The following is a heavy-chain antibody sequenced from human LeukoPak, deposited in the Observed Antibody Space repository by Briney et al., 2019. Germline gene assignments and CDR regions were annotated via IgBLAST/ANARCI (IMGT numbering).Heavy chain of an antibody. J-gene: IGHJ4*02. CDR2: IYSGGST. Sequence: GGSLRLSCAASGFTVSSNYMSWVRQAPGKGLEWVSVIYSGGSTYYADSVKGRFTISRDNSKNTLYLQMNSLRAEDTAVYYCERDYRMTGYPDYWGQGTLVTVSS. CDR3: ERDYRMTGYPDY. D-gene: IGHD3-9*01. CDR1: GFTVSSNY. V-gene: IGHV3-66*01.